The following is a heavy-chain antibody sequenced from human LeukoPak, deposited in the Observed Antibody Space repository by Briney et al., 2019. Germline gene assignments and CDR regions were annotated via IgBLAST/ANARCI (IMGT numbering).Heavy chain of an antibody. J-gene: IGHJ6*03. Sequence: KPSETLSLTCTVSGGSIRSYYWSWIRQPPGKGLEWMGDIYYSGSTNYNPSLKSRVTISVDTSKNQFSLKLSSVTAADTAVYYCARAGYSYGYVNYYYYYMDVWGKGTTVTVSS. D-gene: IGHD5-18*01. V-gene: IGHV4-59*01. CDR3: ARAGYSYGYVNYYYYYMDV. CDR2: IYYSGST. CDR1: GGSIRSYY.